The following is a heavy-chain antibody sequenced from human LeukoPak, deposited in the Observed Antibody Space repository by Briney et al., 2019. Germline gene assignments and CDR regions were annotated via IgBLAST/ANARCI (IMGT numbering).Heavy chain of an antibody. Sequence: GGSLRLSCGASGFTVSSNYMSWVRQAPGKGLEWVSVIYSGGSTYYADSVKGRFTISRDNSKNTLYLQMNSLRAEDTAVYYCARDFRLSLDYWGQGTLVTVSS. CDR2: IYSGGST. D-gene: IGHD4/OR15-4a*01. V-gene: IGHV3-66*01. CDR3: ARDFRLSLDY. CDR1: GFTVSSNY. J-gene: IGHJ4*02.